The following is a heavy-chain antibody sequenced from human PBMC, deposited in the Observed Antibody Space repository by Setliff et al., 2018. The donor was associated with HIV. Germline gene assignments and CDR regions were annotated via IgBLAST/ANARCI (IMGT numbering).Heavy chain of an antibody. CDR3: ARGTGIFGVVIQLYYYRNYFDS. CDR1: GYPFTNFG. D-gene: IGHD3-3*01. CDR2: INPSGGST. J-gene: IGHJ4*02. V-gene: IGHV1-46*01. Sequence: ASVKVSCKASGYPFTNFGVSWVRQAPGQGLEWMGIINPSGGSTSYAQKFQGRVTMTRDTSTSTVYMELSSLRSEDTAVYYCARGTGIFGVVIQLYYYRNYFDSWGQGTLVTVSS.